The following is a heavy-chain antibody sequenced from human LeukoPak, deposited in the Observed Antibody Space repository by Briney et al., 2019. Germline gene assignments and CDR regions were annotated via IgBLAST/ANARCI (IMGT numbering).Heavy chain of an antibody. CDR1: GFTFSNYS. CDR3: ARGYGYHAFDI. V-gene: IGHV3-48*01. Sequence: PGGSPRLSCAASGFTFSNYSMNWVRQAPGKGLEWVSYIRSGSNIIYYADSVKGRFTISRDNAKNSLNLRMYSLRAEDTAVYYCARGYGYHAFDIWGQGTMVTVSS. CDR2: IRSGSNII. D-gene: IGHD5-24*01. J-gene: IGHJ3*02.